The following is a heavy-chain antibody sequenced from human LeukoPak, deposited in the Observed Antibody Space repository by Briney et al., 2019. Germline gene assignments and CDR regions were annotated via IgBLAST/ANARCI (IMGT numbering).Heavy chain of an antibody. CDR2: IKSKTDDGTT. J-gene: IGHJ6*02. CDR1: GFTFSNAW. D-gene: IGHD1-26*01. V-gene: IGHV3-15*01. CDR3: AKDRPASGPWGYYYVMDV. Sequence: GGSLRLSCAASGFTFSNAWTSWVRQAPGKGLEWVGRIKSKTDDGTTDYAAPVKGRFTISRDDSKNTLYLQMNSLKTEDTAVYYCAKDRPASGPWGYYYVMDVWGQGTTATVFS.